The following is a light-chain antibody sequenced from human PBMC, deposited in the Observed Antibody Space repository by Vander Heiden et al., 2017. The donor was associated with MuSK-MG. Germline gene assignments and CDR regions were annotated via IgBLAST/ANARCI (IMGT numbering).Light chain of an antibody. V-gene: IGKV4-1*01. CDR3: QQYYGPPFT. J-gene: IGKJ4*01. CDR1: QSVLYSSNNLNY. CDR2: WAS. Sequence: DIVMTQSPDSLAVSLGERATINCKSSQSVLYSSNNLNYVAWYQQKPGQPPKLLIHWASTRESGVPDRFSGSGSGTDFTLTISSLQGEDVANYYCQQYYGPPFTFGGGTKVEIK.